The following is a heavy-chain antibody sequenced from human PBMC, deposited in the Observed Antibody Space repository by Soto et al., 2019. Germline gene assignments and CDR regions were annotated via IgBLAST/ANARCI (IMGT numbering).Heavy chain of an antibody. CDR1: GYTLTELS. CDR2: FDPEDGET. J-gene: IGHJ4*02. V-gene: IGHV1-24*01. Sequence: EASVKVSCKVSGYTLTELSMHWVRQAPGKGLEWMGGFDPEDGETIYAQKLQGRVTMTTDTSTNTAYMELRSLRSDDTAVYYCTREYCSGGSCYGPDYWGQGTLVTVSS. D-gene: IGHD2-15*01. CDR3: TREYCSGGSCYGPDY.